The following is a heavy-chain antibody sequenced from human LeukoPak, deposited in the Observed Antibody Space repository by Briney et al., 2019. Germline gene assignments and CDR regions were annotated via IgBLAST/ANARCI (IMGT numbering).Heavy chain of an antibody. V-gene: IGHV3-30*02. J-gene: IGHJ4*02. D-gene: IGHD3-10*01. CDR3: AKPLIYGSGSYYNNLVDY. CDR1: GFTFSSYG. Sequence: PGGSLRLSCAASGFTFSSYGMSWVRQAPGKGLEWVAFIRYDGSNKYYADSVKGRFTISRDNSKNTLYLQMNSLRAEDTAVYYCAKPLIYGSGSYYNNLVDYWGQGTLVTVSS. CDR2: IRYDGSNK.